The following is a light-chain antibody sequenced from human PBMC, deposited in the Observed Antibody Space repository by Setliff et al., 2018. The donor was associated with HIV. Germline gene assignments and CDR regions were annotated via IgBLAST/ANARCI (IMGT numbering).Light chain of an antibody. V-gene: IGLV2-18*02. J-gene: IGLJ1*01. Sequence: QSALTQPPYVSGAPGQSVTISCTGSTSDIGHDNRVSWYQQPPGAAPNLIMYEVSHRPSGVPDRFSGSKSGSTASLTISGLQPEDEADYYCSSYTTSITVVFGTGTKVTVL. CDR1: TSDIGHDNR. CDR3: SSYTTSITVV. CDR2: EVS.